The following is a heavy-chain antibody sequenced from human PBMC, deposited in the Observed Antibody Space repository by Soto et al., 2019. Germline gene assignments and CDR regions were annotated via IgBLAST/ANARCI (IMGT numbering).Heavy chain of an antibody. Sequence: TLSLTCSVSGGSISSGDYYWSWIRQPPGKGLEWIGYMFYTGTTYYNPSLKSRITISMDTSKNQFSLRLTSVTAADTAEYHCARVVRLWSSPPCGGRKWFDPWGQGSRVTLSS. D-gene: IGHD2-21*01. J-gene: IGHJ5*02. CDR2: MFYTGTT. V-gene: IGHV4-30-4*01. CDR1: GGSISSGDYY. CDR3: ARVVRLWSSPPCGGRKWFDP.